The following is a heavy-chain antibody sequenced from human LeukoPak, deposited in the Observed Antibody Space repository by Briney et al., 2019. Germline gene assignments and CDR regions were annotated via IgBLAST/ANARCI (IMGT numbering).Heavy chain of an antibody. V-gene: IGHV1-18*01. D-gene: IGHD3-16*01. J-gene: IGHJ6*03. Sequence: ASVKVSCKASGYTFTHYGISWVRQAPGQGLEWMGWISAYNGHTNYARKLQGRVTLTTDTSTSTDYMELRSLRSDDTAVYYCAREPGTFDYPYMDVWGKGTTVTISS. CDR2: ISAYNGHT. CDR3: AREPGTFDYPYMDV. CDR1: GYTFTHYG.